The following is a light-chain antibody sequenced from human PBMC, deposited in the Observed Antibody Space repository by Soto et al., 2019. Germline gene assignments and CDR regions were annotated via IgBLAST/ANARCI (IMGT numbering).Light chain of an antibody. V-gene: IGKV1-39*01. CDR3: QHNYLSPPWT. J-gene: IGKJ1*01. CDR2: AAS. Sequence: DIQMTQPPSSLSASVGDRVTITCRASQSVTKYLNWYQQKPGKAPTLLSYAASNLQSWVPSRFSGSGSGTDFTLTISSLQPEDLATYYCQHNYLSPPWTFGPGTMVEIK. CDR1: QSVTKY.